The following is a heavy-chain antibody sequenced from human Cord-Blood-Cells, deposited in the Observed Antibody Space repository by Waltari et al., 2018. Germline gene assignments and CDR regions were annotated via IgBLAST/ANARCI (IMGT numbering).Heavy chain of an antibody. CDR3: ARYSSSWYYFDY. V-gene: IGHV4-61*01. CDR2: IFYSGST. D-gene: IGHD6-13*01. J-gene: IGHJ4*02. CDR1: GGSVSSGSYH. Sequence: QVQLQESGPGLVKPSETLSLTYTVSGGSVSSGSYHWCWIRQPPGKGLEWIGYIFYSGSTNYTPSLKSRVTISVDTSKNQFSLKLSSVTAADTAVYYCARYSSSWYYFDYWGQGTLVTVSS.